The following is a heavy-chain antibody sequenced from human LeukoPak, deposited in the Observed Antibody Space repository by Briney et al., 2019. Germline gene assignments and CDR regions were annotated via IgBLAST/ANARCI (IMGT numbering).Heavy chain of an antibody. V-gene: IGHV4-31*03. Sequence: SETLSLTCTVSGGSISSGGYYWSWIRQHPGKGLEWIGYIYYSGSTYYNPSLKSRVTISVDTSKNQLSLKLSSVTAADTAVYYCARAHRYCSSTSCYTWFDPWGQGTLVTVSS. CDR2: IYYSGST. D-gene: IGHD2-2*02. CDR1: GGSISSGGYY. CDR3: ARAHRYCSSTSCYTWFDP. J-gene: IGHJ5*02.